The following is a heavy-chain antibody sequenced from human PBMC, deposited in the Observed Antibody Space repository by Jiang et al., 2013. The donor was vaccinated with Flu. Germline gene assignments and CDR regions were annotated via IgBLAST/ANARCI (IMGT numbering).Heavy chain of an antibody. D-gene: IGHD5-12*01. CDR3: AKLSGYDIYYGMDV. V-gene: IGHV3-23*04. J-gene: IGHJ6*02. Sequence: VQLVESGGDLVQPGGSLRLSCAASGFIFSAYAMSWVRQAPGKGLEWVSATSGSGGSTYYADSVKGRFTISRDNSKNTLYLQMNSLRAEDTAVYYCAKLSGYDIYYGMDVLGPRGPRSPVSS. CDR2: TSGSGGST. CDR1: GFIFSAYA.